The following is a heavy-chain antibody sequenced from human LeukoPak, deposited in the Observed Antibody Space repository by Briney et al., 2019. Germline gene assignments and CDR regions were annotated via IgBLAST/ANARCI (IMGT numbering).Heavy chain of an antibody. D-gene: IGHD2-2*01. Sequence: GVYLRLSCAASGLTFSSYSMNWVRQAPGKGLEWVSYISSSSSTIYYADSVKGRFTISRDNAKNSLYLQMNSLRDEDTAVYYCARVDVVVPAARSFDYWGQGTLVTVSS. V-gene: IGHV3-48*02. J-gene: IGHJ4*02. CDR3: ARVDVVVPAARSFDY. CDR2: ISSSSSTI. CDR1: GLTFSSYS.